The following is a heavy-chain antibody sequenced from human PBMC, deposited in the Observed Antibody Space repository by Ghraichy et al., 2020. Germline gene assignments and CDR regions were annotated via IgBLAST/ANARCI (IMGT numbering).Heavy chain of an antibody. CDR2: ISGSGGST. V-gene: IGHV3-23*01. CDR3: AREGGNYCSGGSCSRDFDY. D-gene: IGHD2-15*01. CDR1: GFTFSSYA. J-gene: IGHJ4*02. Sequence: GESLNISCAASGFTFSSYAMSWVRQAPGKGLEWVSAISGSGGSTYYADSVKGRFTISRDNSKNTLYLQMSSLRDEDTAVYYCAREGGNYCSGGSCSRDFDYWGQGTLVTVSS.